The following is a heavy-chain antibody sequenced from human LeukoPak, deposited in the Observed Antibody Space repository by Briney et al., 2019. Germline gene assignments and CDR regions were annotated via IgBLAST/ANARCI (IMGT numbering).Heavy chain of an antibody. D-gene: IGHD2-21*02. J-gene: IGHJ4*02. CDR3: ARSAFIVVVTAPSYYFDY. CDR1: GGSISSGGYY. CDR2: IYYSGST. Sequence: SGTLSLTCTVSGGSISSGGYYWSWIRQHPGKGLEWIGYIYYSGSTYYNPSLKSRVTISVDTSKNQFSLKLSSVTAADTAVYYCARSAFIVVVTAPSYYFDYWGQGTLVTVSS. V-gene: IGHV4-31*03.